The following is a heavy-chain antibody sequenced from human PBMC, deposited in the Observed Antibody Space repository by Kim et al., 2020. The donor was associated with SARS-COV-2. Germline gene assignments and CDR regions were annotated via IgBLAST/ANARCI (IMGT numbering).Heavy chain of an antibody. CDR3: AKERRKYCSGGSCHLEY. J-gene: IGHJ4*02. Sequence: KGRFTISRDNSKNTLYLQMNNLRAEDTAVYYCAKERRKYCSGGSCHLEYWGQGTLVTVSS. D-gene: IGHD2-15*01. V-gene: IGHV3-33*06.